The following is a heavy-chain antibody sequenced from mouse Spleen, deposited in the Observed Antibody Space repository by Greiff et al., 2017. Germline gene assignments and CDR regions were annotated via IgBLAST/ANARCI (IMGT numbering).Heavy chain of an antibody. CDR2: IDPSDSYT. D-gene: IGHD3-1*01. CDR3: AKLGLGAY. V-gene: IGHV1-69*01. CDR1: GYTFTSYW. J-gene: IGHJ3*01. Sequence: QVQLKQPGAELVMPGASVKLSCKASGYTFTSYWMHWVKQRPGQGLEWIGEIDPSDSYTNYNQKFKGKATLTVDKSSSTAYMQLSSLTSEDSAVYYCAKLGLGAYWGQGTLVTVSA.